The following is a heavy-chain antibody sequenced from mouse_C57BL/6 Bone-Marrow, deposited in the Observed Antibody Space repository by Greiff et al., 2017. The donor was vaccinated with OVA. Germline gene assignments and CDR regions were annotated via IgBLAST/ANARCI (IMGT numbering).Heavy chain of an antibody. CDR1: GYTFTSYW. V-gene: IGHV1-50*01. J-gene: IGHJ3*01. Sequence: VQLQQPGAELVKPGASVKLSCKASGYTFTSYWMQWVKQRPGQGLEWIGEIDPSDSYTNYNQKFKGKATLTVDTSSSTAYMQLSSLTSEDSAVYYCARKGLGDYGGAWFAYWGQGTLVTVSA. CDR3: ARKGLGDYGGAWFAY. D-gene: IGHD2-4*01. CDR2: IDPSDSYT.